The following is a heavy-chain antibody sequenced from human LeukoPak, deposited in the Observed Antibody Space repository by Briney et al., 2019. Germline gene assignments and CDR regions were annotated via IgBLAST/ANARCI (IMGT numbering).Heavy chain of an antibody. J-gene: IGHJ4*02. CDR2: ISSSGNTI. Sequence: PGGSLRLSCAASGFTFSTYSMNWVRQAPGKGLEWVSYISSSGNTIYYADSEKGRFTISRDNAKNSLYLQVNSLRDEDTAVYYCAREGPVVRGSEVDYWGQGTLVTVSS. CDR1: GFTFSTYS. D-gene: IGHD4-23*01. CDR3: AREGPVVRGSEVDY. V-gene: IGHV3-48*02.